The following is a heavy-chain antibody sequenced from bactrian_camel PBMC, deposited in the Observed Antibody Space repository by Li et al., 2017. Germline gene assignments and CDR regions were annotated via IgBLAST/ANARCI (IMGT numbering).Heavy chain of an antibody. CDR1: GFTFSNYP. CDR2: IDRDGSLP. J-gene: IGHJ4*01. CDR3: AAEVLPPATGDDCGY. V-gene: IGHV3S40*01. D-gene: IGHD5*01. Sequence: VQLVESGGGVVRPGGSLRLSCAASGFTFSNYPMNWHRQSPGKGREWVARIDRDGSLPNYAKSVEGRFTISQDVVKNLVYLQMNDLKPEDTAVYYCAAEVLPPATGDDCGYWGLGTQVTVS.